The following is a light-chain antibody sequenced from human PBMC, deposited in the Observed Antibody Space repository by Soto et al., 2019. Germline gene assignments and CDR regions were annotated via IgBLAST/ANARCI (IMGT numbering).Light chain of an antibody. CDR1: QSVSGN. CDR3: QQYNNWLFT. J-gene: IGKJ4*01. V-gene: IGKV3-15*01. Sequence: EIVMTQSPATLSVSPGERVTLSCRASQSVSGNLAWYQQKPGQAPRLLIYGASTRATGIPVRFSGSGSGTEFTLTISSLQPEDFAVYYCQQYNNWLFTFGGGTRVEIK. CDR2: GAS.